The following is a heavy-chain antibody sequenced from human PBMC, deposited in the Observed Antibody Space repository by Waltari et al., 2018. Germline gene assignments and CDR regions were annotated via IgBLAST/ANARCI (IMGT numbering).Heavy chain of an antibody. CDR2: ISYDGSNK. CDR3: ASTRLWELAVFDY. Sequence: QVQLVESGGGVVQPGRSLRLSCAASGFTFSSYAMHWVRQAPGKGLEWVAVISYDGSNKYYADSVKGRFTISRDNSKNTLYLQMNSLRAEDTAVYYCASTRLWELAVFDYWGQGTLVTASS. CDR1: GFTFSSYA. V-gene: IGHV3-30-3*01. J-gene: IGHJ4*02. D-gene: IGHD1-26*01.